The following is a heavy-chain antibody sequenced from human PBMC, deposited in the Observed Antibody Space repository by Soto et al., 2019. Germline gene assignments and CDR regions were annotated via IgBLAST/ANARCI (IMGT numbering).Heavy chain of an antibody. J-gene: IGHJ6*02. D-gene: IGHD4-17*01. CDR1: GGTFSSYT. Sequence: SVKVSCKASGGTFSSYTISWVRQAPGQGLEWMGRIIPILGIANYAQKFQGRVTITADKSTSTAYMELSSLRSEDTAVYYCARSYEPPYGDYVDYYYYGMDVWGQGTTVTVSS. CDR2: IIPILGIA. V-gene: IGHV1-69*02. CDR3: ARSYEPPYGDYVDYYYYGMDV.